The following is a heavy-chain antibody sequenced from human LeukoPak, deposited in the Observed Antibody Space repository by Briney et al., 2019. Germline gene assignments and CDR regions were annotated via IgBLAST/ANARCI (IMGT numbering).Heavy chain of an antibody. D-gene: IGHD3-9*01. J-gene: IGHJ4*02. CDR3: ARADILTGSYILDF. Sequence: GASVKVSCKASGYTFTGYYMHWVRQAPGQGLEWMGWINPNSGGTNYAQKFQGRVTMTRDTSISTAYMELSRLRSDDTAVYSCARADILTGSYILDFWGQGTLVTVS. V-gene: IGHV1-2*02. CDR1: GYTFTGYY. CDR2: INPNSGGT.